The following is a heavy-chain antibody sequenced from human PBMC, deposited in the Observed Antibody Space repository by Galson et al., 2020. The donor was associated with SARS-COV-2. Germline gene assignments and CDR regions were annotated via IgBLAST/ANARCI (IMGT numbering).Heavy chain of an antibody. CDR2: IYPGDSDT. V-gene: IGHV5-51*01. CDR3: ARHGRAHRTYYYDSSGPGDY. CDR1: RYSFTSYW. D-gene: IGHD3-22*01. J-gene: IGHJ4*02. Sequence: KIGESLKISCKGSRYSFTSYWIGWVRQMPGKGLEWMGIIYPGDSDTRYSPSFQGQVTISADKSISTAYLQWSSLKASDTAMYYCARHGRAHRTYYYDSSGPGDYWGQGTLVTVSS.